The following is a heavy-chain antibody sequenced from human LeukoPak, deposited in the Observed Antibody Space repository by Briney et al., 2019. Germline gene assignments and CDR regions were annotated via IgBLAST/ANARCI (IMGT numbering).Heavy chain of an antibody. CDR3: ARDTDGSLDY. V-gene: IGHV3-7*01. CDR1: GFTFSNSW. Sequence: GGSLRLSCAASGFTFSNSWMAWVRQPPGKGLEWVANIKQDGSTKHYADSLKDRFTISRDNPKNLLYVQMNSLRADDTAVYYCARDTDGSLDYWGQGILVTVAS. CDR2: IKQDGSTK. D-gene: IGHD1-26*01. J-gene: IGHJ4*02.